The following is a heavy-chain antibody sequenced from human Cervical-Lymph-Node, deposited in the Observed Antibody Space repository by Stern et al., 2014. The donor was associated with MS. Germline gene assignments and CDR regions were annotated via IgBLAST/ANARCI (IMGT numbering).Heavy chain of an antibody. J-gene: IGHJ4*02. Sequence: VQLVESGGGLVQPGGSLRLSCAASGFTFTNYWMHWVRQAPGKGLVWVSRINSDGGITNYADSVKGRFTISRDNAKNTLYLQMNSLRAEDTAVYYCARKEKYSPLDYWGQGTLVTVSS. V-gene: IGHV3-74*02. CDR2: INSDGGIT. CDR1: GFTFTNYW. D-gene: IGHD5-18*01. CDR3: ARKEKYSPLDY.